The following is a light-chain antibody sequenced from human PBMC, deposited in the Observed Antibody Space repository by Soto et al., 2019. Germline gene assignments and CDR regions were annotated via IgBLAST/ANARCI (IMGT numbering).Light chain of an antibody. CDR3: QQSNNWPPDRT. V-gene: IGKV3-15*01. CDR1: QSISSN. Sequence: EIVMTQSPATLSVSPGERATLSCRASQSISSNLAWYQQKPGQAPRLLIYGASTRATGIPARFSGSGSGTEFTLTISRLQSEDFAIYFCQQSNNWPPDRTFGQGTKVEIK. J-gene: IGKJ1*01. CDR2: GAS.